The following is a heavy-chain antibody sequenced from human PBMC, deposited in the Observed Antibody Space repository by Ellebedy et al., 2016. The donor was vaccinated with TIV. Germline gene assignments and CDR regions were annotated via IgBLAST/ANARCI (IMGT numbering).Heavy chain of an antibody. J-gene: IGHJ4*02. V-gene: IGHV4-39*07. CDR2: IYYGGST. CDR1: GGSISSSSHY. D-gene: IGHD1-1*01. Sequence: MPSETLSLTCTVSGGSISSSSHYWGWIRQPPGKGLEWIGNIYYGGSTYYNPSLKSRVTISVDTSKNQFSLILSSVTAADTAVDYWARWGRDFEGVERRTTFDYWGQGTLVTVSS. CDR3: ARWGRDFEGVERRTTFDY.